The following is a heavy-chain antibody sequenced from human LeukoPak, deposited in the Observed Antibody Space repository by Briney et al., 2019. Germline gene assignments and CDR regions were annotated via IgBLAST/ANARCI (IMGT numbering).Heavy chain of an antibody. CDR2: IYYSGTT. Sequence: SETLSLICTVSGGSISGYYWSWSRQPPGKGLEWIGYIYYSGTTNYNPSLKSRVTISVDTSKNHLSLKLGSVTAADTAVYYCARGDTAMVLWGQGTLVTVSS. J-gene: IGHJ4*02. V-gene: IGHV4-59*01. D-gene: IGHD5-18*01. CDR3: ARGDTAMVL. CDR1: GGSISGYY.